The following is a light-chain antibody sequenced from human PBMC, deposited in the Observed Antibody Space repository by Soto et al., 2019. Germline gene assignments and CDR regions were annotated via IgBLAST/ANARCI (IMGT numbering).Light chain of an antibody. Sequence: EIVLTQSPGTLSLSPGERATIYCRASQSVSSSYLAWYQQKPGQAPRLLIYGASSRATGIPDRFSGSGSGTDFTLTISRLEPEDFAVYYCQQYGSSPSITFGQGTRLEIK. CDR1: QSVSSSY. CDR2: GAS. CDR3: QQYGSSPSIT. J-gene: IGKJ5*01. V-gene: IGKV3-20*01.